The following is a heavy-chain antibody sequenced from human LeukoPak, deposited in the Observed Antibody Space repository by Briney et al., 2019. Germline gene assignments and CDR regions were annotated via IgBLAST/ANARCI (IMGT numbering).Heavy chain of an antibody. V-gene: IGHV3-23*01. CDR3: AKVRVINYYWYFDL. J-gene: IGHJ2*01. D-gene: IGHD3-22*01. CDR1: GFPFSSYA. CDR2: ISGSGGST. Sequence: GGSLRLSCAASGFPFSSYAMSWVRQAPGKGLEWVSAISGSGGSTYYADSVKGRFTISRDNSKNTLYLQMNSLRAEDTAVYYCAKVRVINYYWYFDLWGRGTLVTVSS.